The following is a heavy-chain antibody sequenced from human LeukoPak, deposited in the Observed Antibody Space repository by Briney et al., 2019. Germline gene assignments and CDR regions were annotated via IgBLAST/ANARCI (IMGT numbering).Heavy chain of an antibody. CDR1: TFTFNSYG. V-gene: IGHV3-33*01. J-gene: IGHJ4*02. CDR2: IWFDGTKR. Sequence: GGSLRLSCAASTFTFNSYGMHWVRQAPGKGLEWVAVIWFDGTKRYYADSVKGRFTISRDNSKNTLYLQINSLRAEDTAVYYCARDRGSGSYEGYYFDSWGQGTLVTVSS. D-gene: IGHD3-10*01. CDR3: ARDRGSGSYEGYYFDS.